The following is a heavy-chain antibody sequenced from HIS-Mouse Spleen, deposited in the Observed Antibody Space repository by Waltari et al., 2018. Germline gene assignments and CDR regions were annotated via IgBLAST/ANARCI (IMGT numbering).Heavy chain of an antibody. V-gene: IGHV4-39*07. CDR1: GGPISSSSYY. J-gene: IGHJ2*01. Sequence: QLQLQESGPGLVKPSETLSLTCTVSGGPISSSSYYWGWIRQPPGKGLEWIGSIYYSGSTDSNPSLKSRVTITVDTSKNQFSLKLSSVTAADTAVYYCAREIPYSSSWYDWYFDLWGRGTLVTVSS. D-gene: IGHD6-13*01. CDR3: AREIPYSSSWYDWYFDL. CDR2: IYYSGST.